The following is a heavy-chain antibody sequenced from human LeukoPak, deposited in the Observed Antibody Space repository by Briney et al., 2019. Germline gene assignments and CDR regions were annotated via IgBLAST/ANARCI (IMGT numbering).Heavy chain of an antibody. D-gene: IGHD1-26*01. V-gene: IGHV1-2*02. J-gene: IGHJ3*02. CDR3: ATASGSYYFEAFDI. CDR2: INPNSGGT. Sequence: ASVKVSCKASGYTFTDYYMHWVRQAPGLGLEWMGWINPNSGGTNYAQKFQGRVTMTRDTSISTAYMELSRLRSDDTAVYYCATASGSYYFEAFDIWGQGTMVTVSS. CDR1: GYTFTDYY.